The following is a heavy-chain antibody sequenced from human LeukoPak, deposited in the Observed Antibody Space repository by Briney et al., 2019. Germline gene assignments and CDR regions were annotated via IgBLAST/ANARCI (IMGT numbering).Heavy chain of an antibody. J-gene: IGHJ6*03. CDR2: IYYSGGT. CDR3: AREVVVTAMNYMDV. D-gene: IGHD2-21*02. V-gene: IGHV4-59*01. CDR1: GGSISSYY. Sequence: SETLSLTCTVSGGSISSYYWSWIRQPPGKGLEWIGYIYYSGGTNYNPSLKSRVTISVDTSKNQFSLKLSSVTAADTAVYYCAREVVVTAMNYMDVWGKGTTVTVSS.